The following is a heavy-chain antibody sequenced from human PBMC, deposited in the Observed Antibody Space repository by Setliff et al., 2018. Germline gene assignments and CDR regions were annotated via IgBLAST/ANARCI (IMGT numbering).Heavy chain of an antibody. J-gene: IGHJ4*02. CDR1: GFTFSSYS. Sequence: LRLSCAASGFTFSSYSMNWVRQAPGKGLEWVSYISGSGVRTYYADSVKGRFTISRDNSKNTLYLQMNSLRAEDTAVYFCATRLGDFWGQGTLVTVSS. CDR2: ISGSGVRT. CDR3: ATRLGDF. V-gene: IGHV3-23*01. D-gene: IGHD1-1*01.